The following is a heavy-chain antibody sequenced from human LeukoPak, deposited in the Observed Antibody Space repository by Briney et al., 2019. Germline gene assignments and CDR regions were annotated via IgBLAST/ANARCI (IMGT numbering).Heavy chain of an antibody. CDR3: ATETNGRHYDY. Sequence: GGSLRLFCTASGLTFSTSGFNWVREAPGKGLEWVASIGPTGSDRYHADSIKGRYNISRDNANHFLYLQMNSLRAEDTAVYYCATETNGRHYDYWGQGTLLTVSS. J-gene: IGHJ4*02. D-gene: IGHD1-14*01. CDR1: GLTFSTSG. V-gene: IGHV3-21*06. CDR2: IGPTGSDR.